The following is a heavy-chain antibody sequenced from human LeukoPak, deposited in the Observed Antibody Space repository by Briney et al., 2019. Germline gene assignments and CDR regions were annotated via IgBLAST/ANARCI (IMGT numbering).Heavy chain of an antibody. CDR3: ARSPYGYCTNGVCYAVDY. D-gene: IGHD2-8*01. Sequence: ASVKVSCKASGYTFTGYYMHWVRQAPGQGLEWMGWINPNSGGTNYAQKFQGRVTMTRDTSISTAYMELSRLRSDDTAVYYCARSPYGYCTNGVCYAVDYWGQGTLVTVSS. CDR2: INPNSGGT. J-gene: IGHJ4*02. V-gene: IGHV1-2*02. CDR1: GYTFTGYY.